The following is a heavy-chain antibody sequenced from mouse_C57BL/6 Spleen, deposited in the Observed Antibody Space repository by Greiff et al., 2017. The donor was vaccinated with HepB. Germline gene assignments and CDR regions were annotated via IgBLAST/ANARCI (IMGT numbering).Heavy chain of an antibody. Sequence: EVKLMESGGGLVKPGGSLKLSCAASGFTFSDYGMHWVRQAPEKGLEWVAYISSGSSTIYYADTVKGRFTISRDNAKNTLFLQMNSLRSEDTAMYYCANSNWDYAMDYWGQGTSVTVSS. J-gene: IGHJ4*01. D-gene: IGHD2-5*01. CDR3: ANSNWDYAMDY. CDR2: ISSGSSTI. CDR1: GFTFSDYG. V-gene: IGHV5-17*01.